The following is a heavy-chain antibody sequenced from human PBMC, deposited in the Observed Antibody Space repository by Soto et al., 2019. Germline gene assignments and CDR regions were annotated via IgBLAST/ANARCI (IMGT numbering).Heavy chain of an antibody. CDR1: GGSLTSYF. D-gene: IGHD3-10*01. V-gene: IGHV4-59*01. CDR3: ARDYDSGSYYNWFAP. Sequence: SETLSLTCSVSGGSLTSYFWSWIRQAPGKGLEWIGYVYYSGSTTYNPSLKSRVTISIDTSKNQFSLKLTSVTAADTAVYYCARDYDSGSYYNWFAPWGQGTLVTVSS. J-gene: IGHJ5*02. CDR2: VYYSGST.